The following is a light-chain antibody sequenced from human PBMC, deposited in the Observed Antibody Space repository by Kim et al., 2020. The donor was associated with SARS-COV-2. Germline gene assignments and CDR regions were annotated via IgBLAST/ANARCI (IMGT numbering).Light chain of an antibody. J-gene: IGKJ2*01. Sequence: SASVGDRVTITCRASQSISSWLAWYQQRAGRAPNLLIYQASSLENGVPSRFSGSGSGTEFTLTISSLQPDDFATYYCLQHDSYPYTFGQGTNWRS. CDR3: LQHDSYPYT. CDR2: QAS. V-gene: IGKV1-5*03. CDR1: QSISSW.